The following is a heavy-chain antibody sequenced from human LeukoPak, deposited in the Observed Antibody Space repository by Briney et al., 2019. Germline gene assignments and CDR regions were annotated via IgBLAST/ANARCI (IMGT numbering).Heavy chain of an antibody. V-gene: IGHV4-59*08. CDR2: IYYTGST. CDR1: GGSMTSYY. D-gene: IGHD6-6*01. Sequence: SETLSLICTVSGGSMTSYYWSWIRRPPGKGLVWIGNIYYTGSTNYNPSLKSRVTMSVDSSKSQLSLKLTSLTAADSAVYYCARRSTLENFFDSWGQGTPVTVSS. CDR3: ARRSTLENFFDS. J-gene: IGHJ4*02.